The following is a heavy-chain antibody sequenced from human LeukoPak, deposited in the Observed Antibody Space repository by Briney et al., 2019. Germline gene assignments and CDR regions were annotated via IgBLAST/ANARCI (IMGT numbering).Heavy chain of an antibody. Sequence: PSETLSLTCTVSGGSISSSSYYWGWIRQPPGKGLEWIGSIYYSGSTHYNPSLKSRVTISVDTSKNQFSLKLSSVTAADTAVYYCASGDIVVVPAAMDYWGQGTLVTVSS. CDR1: GGSISSSSYY. V-gene: IGHV4-39*01. D-gene: IGHD2-2*01. CDR2: IYYSGST. J-gene: IGHJ4*02. CDR3: ASGDIVVVPAAMDY.